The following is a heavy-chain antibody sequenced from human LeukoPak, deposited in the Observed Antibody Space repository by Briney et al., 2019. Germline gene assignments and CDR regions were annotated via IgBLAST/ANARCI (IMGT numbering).Heavy chain of an antibody. CDR1: GDSISSYY. CDR3: ARGTSYYDSSGYYPVY. V-gene: IGHV4-59*08. CDR2: VYYTGTT. J-gene: IGHJ4*02. D-gene: IGHD3-22*01. Sequence: PSETLSLTCTVSGDSISSYYWSWIRQPPGKGLEYIGYVYYTGTTIYNPSLKSRVTISVDTSTNQFSLRLTSVTAADTAVYYCARGTSYYDSSGYYPVYWGQGTLVTVSS.